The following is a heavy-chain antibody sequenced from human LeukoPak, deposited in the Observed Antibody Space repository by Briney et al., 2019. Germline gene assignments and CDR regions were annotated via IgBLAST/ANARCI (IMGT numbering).Heavy chain of an antibody. CDR3: VRELMGPGRYYYMDA. J-gene: IGHJ6*03. CDR1: GFTFSNYD. D-gene: IGHD2-8*01. CDR2: IDTAGGT. V-gene: IGHV3-13*01. Sequence: GGSLRLSCAASGFTFSNYDMHWVRHATGKALEWVSAIDTAGGTYYLGSVKGRFTISRENSKNSLYLQMDTLRAEDTAVYFCVRELMGPGRYYYMDAWGKGTTVTVSS.